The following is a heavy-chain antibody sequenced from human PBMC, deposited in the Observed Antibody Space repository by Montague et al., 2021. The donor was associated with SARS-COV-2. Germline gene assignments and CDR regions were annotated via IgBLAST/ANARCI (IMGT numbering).Heavy chain of an antibody. CDR2: IFNSGST. V-gene: IGHV4-59*01. CDR1: GGSISSYY. CDR3: VRVGVRNWYSFVDY. D-gene: IGHD6-13*01. Sequence: SETLSLTCTVSGGSISSYYWSWIRQPPGKGLEWIGYIFNSGSTNYNPSLKSRVTISVDTAKNQLSLRLRSVTAGDTAVYYCVRVGVRNWYSFVDYWGQGTRVTGSP. J-gene: IGHJ4*02.